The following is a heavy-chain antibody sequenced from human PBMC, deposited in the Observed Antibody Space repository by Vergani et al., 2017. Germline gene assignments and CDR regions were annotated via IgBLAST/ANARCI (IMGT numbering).Heavy chain of an antibody. J-gene: IGHJ4*02. CDR1: GFTSSHFW. D-gene: IGHD3-3*01. CDR3: ANYDFWSGYSFGY. V-gene: IGHV3-7*03. CDR2: IKQDGSEK. Sequence: EVQLLESGGGLVQPGGSLRLSCAASGFTSSHFWMSWVRQAPGKGLEWVANIKQDGSEKNYVDSVKGRFIISRDNAKNSLYLQMNSLRVEDTDVYYCANYDFWSGYSFGYWGQGTLVTVSS.